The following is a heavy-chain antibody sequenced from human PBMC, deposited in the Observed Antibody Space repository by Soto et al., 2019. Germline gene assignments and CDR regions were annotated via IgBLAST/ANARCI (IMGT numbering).Heavy chain of an antibody. CDR3: SRGASVDGIDY. D-gene: IGHD6-19*01. Sequence: VQLVQSGGGVVQPGGSLRLSCAAAGFTLSTYWMSWVRQAPGKGLEWVANLKPDGSEKYYGDSVKGRFTISRDDAENSLYPPMNSLGVEDTAMYYCSRGASVDGIDYWGKGTLVNVSS. CDR1: GFTLSTYW. J-gene: IGHJ4*02. V-gene: IGHV3-7*03. CDR2: LKPDGSEK.